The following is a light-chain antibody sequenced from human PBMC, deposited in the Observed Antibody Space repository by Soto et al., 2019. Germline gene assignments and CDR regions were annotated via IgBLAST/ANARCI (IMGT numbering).Light chain of an antibody. J-gene: IGKJ4*01. CDR3: HQRSNWPLT. CDR2: NVS. Sequence: EVVLTQSPDTLSLSPWGSATLSCRASQSVSSYLAWYQQRPGQALRLLIYNVSKRATGIPARFSGSGSRTDFTLTITSLEPEDFAIYFCHQRSNWPLTFGGGTKLDIK. CDR1: QSVSSY. V-gene: IGKV3-11*01.